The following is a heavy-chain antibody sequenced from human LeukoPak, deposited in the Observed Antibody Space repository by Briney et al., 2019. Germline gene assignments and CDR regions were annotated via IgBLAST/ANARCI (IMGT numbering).Heavy chain of an antibody. V-gene: IGHV5-10-1*01. J-gene: IGHJ5*02. D-gene: IGHD4-17*01. Sequence: GGSLKISCKGSGYSFTSYWISWVRQMPGKGLEWMGRIDPSDSYTNYSPSFQGHVTISADKSISTAYLQWSSLKASDTAMYYCARRDYGDYIGRGVFPWFDPWGQGTLVTVSS. CDR1: GYSFTSYW. CDR3: ARRDYGDYIGRGVFPWFDP. CDR2: IDPSDSYT.